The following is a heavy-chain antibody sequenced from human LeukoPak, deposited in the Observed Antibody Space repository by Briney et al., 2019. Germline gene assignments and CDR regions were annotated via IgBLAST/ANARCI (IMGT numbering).Heavy chain of an antibody. Sequence: PGGSLRLSCSTSGFIFSNHFMHWVRQAPGKGLEYVSSIGPNGASTLYADSVKDRFTISRGNSRNALYVQLTSLRLEDTALYYCVKDLTGTWSFDYWGQGTLVTVSS. D-gene: IGHD3-9*01. J-gene: IGHJ4*02. CDR2: IGPNGAST. CDR1: GFIFSNHF. V-gene: IGHV3-64*05. CDR3: VKDLTGTWSFDY.